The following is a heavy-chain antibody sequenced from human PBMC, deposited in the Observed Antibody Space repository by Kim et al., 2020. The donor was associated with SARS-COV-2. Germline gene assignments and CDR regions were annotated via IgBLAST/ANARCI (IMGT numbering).Heavy chain of an antibody. D-gene: IGHD6-13*01. CDR2: ISGSGGST. CDR3: ATYSSSWSLFDP. J-gene: IGHJ5*02. V-gene: IGHV3-23*01. Sequence: GGSLRLSCAASGFTFSSYAMSWVRQAPGKGLEWVSGISGSGGSTYYADSVKGRLTISRDNSKNRLYLQMNSLRAEDTAVYYCATYSSSWSLFDPWGQGTLVTVSS. CDR1: GFTFSSYA.